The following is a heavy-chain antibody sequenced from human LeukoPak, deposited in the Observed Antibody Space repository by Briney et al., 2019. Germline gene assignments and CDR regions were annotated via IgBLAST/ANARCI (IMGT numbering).Heavy chain of an antibody. CDR2: IYSGGST. CDR1: GFTFSSYS. CDR3: ARDKGGSGAFDI. J-gene: IGHJ3*02. D-gene: IGHD3-16*01. V-gene: IGHV3-53*01. Sequence: GGSLRLSCAASGFTFSSYSMSWVRQAPGKGLEWVSVIYSGGSTYYADSVKGRFTISRDNSKNTLYLQMNSLRAEDTAVYYCARDKGGSGAFDIWGQGTMVTVSS.